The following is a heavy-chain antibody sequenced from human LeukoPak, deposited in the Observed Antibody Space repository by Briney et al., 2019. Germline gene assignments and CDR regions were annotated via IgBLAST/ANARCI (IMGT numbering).Heavy chain of an antibody. CDR3: ARKGISALAGGFDI. D-gene: IGHD2-21*01. CDR2: IYTSGST. CDR1: GGSISDYY. J-gene: IGHJ3*02. Sequence: SETLSLTCTVSGGSISDYYWSWIRQPAGKGLEWIGRIYTSGSTNYNPSLKTRVTMSVDTSKNQFSLKLSSVTAADTAVYYCARKGISALAGGFDIWGQGTMVTVSS. V-gene: IGHV4-4*07.